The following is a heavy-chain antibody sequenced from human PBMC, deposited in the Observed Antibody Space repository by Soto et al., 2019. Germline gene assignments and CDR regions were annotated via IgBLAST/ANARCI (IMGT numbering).Heavy chain of an antibody. D-gene: IGHD6-13*01. J-gene: IGHJ5*02. Sequence: CTVSGASMNSYHWSWIRQPAGKGLEWIGHIHSSGSTNYNPSLKSRVTMSVDTSKNQFSLRLMSLTAADTAVYYCARDQGVAAAGITWFDPWGQGSLVTVSS. CDR1: GASMNSYH. CDR3: ARDQGVAAAGITWFDP. V-gene: IGHV4-4*07. CDR2: IHSSGST.